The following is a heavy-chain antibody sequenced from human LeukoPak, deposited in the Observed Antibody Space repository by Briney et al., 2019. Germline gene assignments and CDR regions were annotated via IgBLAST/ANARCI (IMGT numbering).Heavy chain of an antibody. CDR2: INPNSGGT. J-gene: IGHJ6*02. CDR1: GYTFTGYY. D-gene: IGHD2-15*01. V-gene: IGHV1-2*02. Sequence: AASVRVSCKASGYTFTGYYMHWVRQAPGQGLEWMGWINPNSGGTNYAQKFQGRVTMTRDTSISTAYMELSRLRSDDTAVYYCARVGGGYYYYGMDVWGQGTTVTVSS. CDR3: ARVGGGYYYYGMDV.